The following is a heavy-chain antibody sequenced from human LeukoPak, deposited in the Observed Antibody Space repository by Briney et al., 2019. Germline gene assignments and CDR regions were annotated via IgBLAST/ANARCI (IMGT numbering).Heavy chain of an antibody. CDR3: ARDAKGRGYFDY. CDR2: IYYSGST. Sequence: SETLSLTCTVSGSSISSYYWTWIRQPPGKGLEWIGYIYYSGSTNYHPSLKSRVTISVDTSKNQFSLKLTSVTAADTAVYYCARDAKGRGYFDYWGQGILVTVSS. CDR1: GSSISSYY. V-gene: IGHV4-59*01. D-gene: IGHD1-26*01. J-gene: IGHJ4*02.